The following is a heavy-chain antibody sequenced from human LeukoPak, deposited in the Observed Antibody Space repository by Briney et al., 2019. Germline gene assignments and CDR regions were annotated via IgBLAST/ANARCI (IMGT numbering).Heavy chain of an antibody. J-gene: IGHJ6*03. CDR2: IYTSGST. Sequence: SQTLSLTCTVSGGSISSGSYYWSWIRQPAGKGLEWIGRIYTSGSTNYSPSLKSRVAISVDTSKNQFSLKLSSVTAADTAVYYCARGLSGSNRGYYYYMDVWGKGTTVTVSS. V-gene: IGHV4-61*02. CDR3: ARGLSGSNRGYYYYMDV. CDR1: GGSISSGSYY. D-gene: IGHD1-26*01.